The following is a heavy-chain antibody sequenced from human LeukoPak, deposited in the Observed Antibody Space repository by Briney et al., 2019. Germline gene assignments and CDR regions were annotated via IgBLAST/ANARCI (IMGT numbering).Heavy chain of an antibody. CDR2: IYYSGST. Sequence: GSLRLSCAASGFTVSSNYMSWIRQPPGKGLEWIGYIYYSGSTNYNPSLKSRVTISVDTSKNQFSLKLSSVTAADTAVYYCARAVVVGDFGYWGQGTLVTVSS. CDR1: GFTVSSNY. D-gene: IGHD3-10*01. J-gene: IGHJ4*02. V-gene: IGHV4-59*02. CDR3: ARAVVVGDFGY.